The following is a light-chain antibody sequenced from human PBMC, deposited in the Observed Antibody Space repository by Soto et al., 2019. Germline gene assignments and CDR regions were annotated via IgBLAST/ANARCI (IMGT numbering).Light chain of an antibody. CDR1: QSVNNNY. Sequence: QSPGAVSLSPRERATLSCRTSQSVNNNYLAWYQQKPGQAPRLLIYGVFNRATGIPDRFSGSGSGTDFSLTVSRLEPEVSPVYYCQHYDGSPQTFGQGPKLEIK. J-gene: IGKJ2*01. CDR3: QHYDGSPQT. V-gene: IGKV3-20*01. CDR2: GVF.